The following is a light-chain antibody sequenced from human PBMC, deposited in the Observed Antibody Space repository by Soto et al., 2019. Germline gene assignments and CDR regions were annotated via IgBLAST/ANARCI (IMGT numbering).Light chain of an antibody. CDR3: SSYTSSSTYVV. Sequence: QSALTQPASVSGSPGQSITISCTGTSSDVGGYNYVSWYQQHPGKAPKLIIYDVSNRPSGVSNRFSGSKSGNTASLTISGLQAEDEADYYSSSYTSSSTYVVFGGGTKLTVL. CDR2: DVS. V-gene: IGLV2-14*01. J-gene: IGLJ2*01. CDR1: SSDVGGYNY.